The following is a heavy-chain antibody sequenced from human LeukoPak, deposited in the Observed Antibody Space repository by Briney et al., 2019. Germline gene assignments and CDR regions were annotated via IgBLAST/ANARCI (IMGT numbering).Heavy chain of an antibody. D-gene: IGHD3-10*01. Sequence: GGSLRLSCAASGFTVSSNYMSWVRQAPGKGLEWVSVIYSGGSTYYADSVKGRFTISRDNSKNTLYPQMNSLRAEDTAVYYCARDGLWFGELPWGQGTLVTVSS. J-gene: IGHJ4*02. CDR3: ARDGLWFGELP. CDR2: IYSGGST. CDR1: GFTVSSNY. V-gene: IGHV3-66*01.